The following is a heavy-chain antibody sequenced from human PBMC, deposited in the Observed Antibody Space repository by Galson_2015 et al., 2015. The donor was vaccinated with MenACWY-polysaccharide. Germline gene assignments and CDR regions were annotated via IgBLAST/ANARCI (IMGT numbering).Heavy chain of an antibody. V-gene: IGHV3-30*19. J-gene: IGHJ4*02. CDR2: TSYDGTNK. CDR1: TVTFRGSG. CDR3: ARDGDNDFPLDY. Sequence: SLRLSCAASTVTFRGSGVHWVRQAPGKGLEWVAVTSYDGTNKSYAESVKGRFTISRDNSKNTLFLQMNSLRAEDTALYYCARDGDNDFPLDYWGQGTLVTVSS. D-gene: IGHD2-21*01.